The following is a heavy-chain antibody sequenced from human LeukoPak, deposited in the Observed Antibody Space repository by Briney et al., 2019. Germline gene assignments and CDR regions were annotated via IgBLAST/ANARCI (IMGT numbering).Heavy chain of an antibody. Sequence: SETLSLTCTVSGGSISSYYWSWIRQPPGKGLEWIGYIYYSGSTNYNPSLKSRVTISVDTSKNQFSLKLSSVTAADTAVYYCARLAIAAAGRDNWFDPWGQGTLVTVSS. CDR1: GGSISSYY. D-gene: IGHD6-13*01. V-gene: IGHV4-59*08. CDR3: ARLAIAAAGRDNWFDP. J-gene: IGHJ5*02. CDR2: IYYSGST.